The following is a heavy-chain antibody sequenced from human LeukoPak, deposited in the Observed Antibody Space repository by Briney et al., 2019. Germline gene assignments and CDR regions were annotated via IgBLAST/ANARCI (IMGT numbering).Heavy chain of an antibody. Sequence: PGGSLRLSCAASGFTFSTNYMSWVRQAPGKGLEWVSVIYSGGSPYYADSVKGRFTISRDNSKNTLYLQMNSLRAEDTAVYYCAKDLGYAGFDYWGQGTLVTVSS. J-gene: IGHJ4*02. CDR1: GFTFSTNY. CDR2: IYSGGSP. D-gene: IGHD5-12*01. V-gene: IGHV3-53*05. CDR3: AKDLGYAGFDY.